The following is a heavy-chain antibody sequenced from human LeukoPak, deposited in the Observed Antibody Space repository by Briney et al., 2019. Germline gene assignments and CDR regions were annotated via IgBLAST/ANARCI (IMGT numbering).Heavy chain of an antibody. CDR3: ARGTVTTLFDY. CDR1: GGSISYYY. CDR2: LYTSGST. Sequence: PSETLSLTCFVTGGSISYYYWSWIRQPAGKGLEWIGRLYTSGSTDYNPSLKSRVTTSVDTSKNQFSLKLRSVTAADTAVYYCARGTVTTLFDYWGQGTLVTVSS. V-gene: IGHV4-4*07. J-gene: IGHJ4*02. D-gene: IGHD4-17*01.